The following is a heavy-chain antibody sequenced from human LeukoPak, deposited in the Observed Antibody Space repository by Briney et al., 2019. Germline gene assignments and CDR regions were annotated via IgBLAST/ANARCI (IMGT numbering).Heavy chain of an antibody. CDR1: GYTFTGYY. J-gene: IGHJ4*02. CDR2: INPNSGGT. Sequence: PWASVKVSCKASGYTFTGYYMHWVRQAPGQGLERMGWINPNSGGTNYGQKFQGRVTMTRDTSISTAYMELSRLRSDDTAVYYCARDRVPAAIGGDYWGQGTLVTVSS. CDR3: ARDRVPAAIGGDY. V-gene: IGHV1-2*02. D-gene: IGHD2-2*01.